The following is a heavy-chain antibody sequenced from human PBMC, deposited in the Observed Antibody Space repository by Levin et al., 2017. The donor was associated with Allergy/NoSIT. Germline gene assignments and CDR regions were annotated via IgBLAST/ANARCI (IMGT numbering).Heavy chain of an antibody. Sequence: GESLKISCAASGFTFSSYAMSWVRQAPGKGLEWVSAISGSGGSTYYADSVKGRFTISRDNSKNTLYLQMNSLRAEDTAVYYCAKDPSYYYDFRKDYWGQGTLVTVSS. D-gene: IGHD3-22*01. CDR2: ISGSGGST. CDR1: GFTFSSYA. J-gene: IGHJ4*02. CDR3: AKDPSYYYDFRKDY. V-gene: IGHV3-23*01.